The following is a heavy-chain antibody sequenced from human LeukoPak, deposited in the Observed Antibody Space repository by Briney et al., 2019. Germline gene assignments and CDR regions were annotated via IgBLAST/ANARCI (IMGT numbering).Heavy chain of an antibody. J-gene: IGHJ4*02. D-gene: IGHD3-10*01. CDR3: ARHLRVKSALWFGELTAYFDY. CDR2: INHSGST. Sequence: SETLSLTCAVYGGSFSGYYWSWIRQPPGKGLEWIGEINHSGSTNYNPSLKSRVTISVDTSKNQFSLKLSSVTAADTAVYYCARHLRVKSALWFGELTAYFDYWGQGTLVTVSS. V-gene: IGHV4-34*01. CDR1: GGSFSGYY.